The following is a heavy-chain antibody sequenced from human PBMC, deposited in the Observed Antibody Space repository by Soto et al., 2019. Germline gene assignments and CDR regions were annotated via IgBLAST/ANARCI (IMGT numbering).Heavy chain of an antibody. V-gene: IGHV1-69*19. J-gene: IGHJ4*02. CDR2: ISPMFGAA. CDR3: AREVQVHTPAFVY. CDR1: GGTFNTYA. Sequence: QAQLVQSGAEMKKPGSSVKVSCQSSGGTFNTYAMNWVRQAPGQGPEWMGDISPMFGAANYAPKFQGRVTITADEFTGTSYMQLSSLTSEDTALYFCAREVQVHTPAFVYWGQGTLVTVSS. D-gene: IGHD3-10*01.